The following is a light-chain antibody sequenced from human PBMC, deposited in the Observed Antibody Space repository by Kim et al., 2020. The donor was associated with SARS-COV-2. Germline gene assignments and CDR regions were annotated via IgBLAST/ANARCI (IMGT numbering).Light chain of an antibody. CDR1: QSVSGGD. V-gene: IGKV3-20*01. Sequence: TPGERATLSRKAGQSVSGGDLAWYQQKPGQAPRLLIYGASRRATGIPDRFSGSGSGTDFTLTISRLEPEDFAVYYCKQYGDSPLTFGGGTKVDIK. CDR2: GAS. CDR3: KQYGDSPLT. J-gene: IGKJ4*01.